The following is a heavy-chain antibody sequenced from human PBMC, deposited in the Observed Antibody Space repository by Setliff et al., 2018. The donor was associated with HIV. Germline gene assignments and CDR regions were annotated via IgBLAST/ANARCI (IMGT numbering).Heavy chain of an antibody. V-gene: IGHV3-30*03. CDR1: GFTFKDFA. CDR2: ISYEGSRI. D-gene: IGHD3-3*01. CDR3: GRVSGTWPAYYFDF. J-gene: IGHJ4*02. Sequence: GGSLRLSCVASGFTFKDFAMYWVRQAPGKGLEWVSAISYEGSRIHYADSVKGRFTISRDNSKKTLYLQMNSLRVEDTAVYYCGRVSGTWPAYYFDFWGQGALVTVSS.